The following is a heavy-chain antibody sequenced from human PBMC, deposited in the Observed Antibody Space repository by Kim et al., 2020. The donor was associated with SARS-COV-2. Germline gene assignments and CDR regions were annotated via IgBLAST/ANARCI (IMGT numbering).Heavy chain of an antibody. Sequence: ETIYAQKFQGRVTMTEDTSTDTAYMELSSLRSEDTAVYYCATDRLGYFDYWGQGTLVTVSS. CDR2: ET. V-gene: IGHV1-24*01. D-gene: IGHD7-27*01. J-gene: IGHJ4*02. CDR3: ATDRLGYFDY.